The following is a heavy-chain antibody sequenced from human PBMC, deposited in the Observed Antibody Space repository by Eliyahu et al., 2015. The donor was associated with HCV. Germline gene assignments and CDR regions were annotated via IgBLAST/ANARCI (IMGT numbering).Heavy chain of an antibody. Sequence: EGQLVESGGGLVQPGGSXXXSCAPPGSTFSXSNVXWCRQASGKGLEWVGRIKSRATNYATTYAESVRGRFTFSRDDSDNTVYLHMNSLKTEDTAMYYCVFLAINTGFRGQGTLVTVSS. CDR1: GSTFSXSN. D-gene: IGHD2-21*01. CDR3: VFLAINTGF. V-gene: IGHV3-73*02. J-gene: IGHJ4*02. CDR2: IKSRATNYAT.